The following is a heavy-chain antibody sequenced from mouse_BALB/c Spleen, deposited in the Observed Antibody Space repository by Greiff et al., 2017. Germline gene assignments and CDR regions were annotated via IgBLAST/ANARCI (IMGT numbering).Heavy chain of an antibody. CDR1: GFSLTSYG. D-gene: IGHD3-2*01. Sequence: QVQLKESGPGLVAPSQSLSITCTVSGFSLTSYGVHWVRQPPGKGLEWLGVIWAGGSTNYNSALMSRLSISKDNSKSQVFLKMNSLQTDDTAMYYCARDGRDSSGTLAWFAYWGQGTLVTVSA. CDR2: IWAGGST. V-gene: IGHV2-9*02. CDR3: ARDGRDSSGTLAWFAY. J-gene: IGHJ3*01.